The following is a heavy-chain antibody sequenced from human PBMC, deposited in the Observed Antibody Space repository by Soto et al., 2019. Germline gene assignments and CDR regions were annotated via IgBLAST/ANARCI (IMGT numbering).Heavy chain of an antibody. V-gene: IGHV3-23*01. CDR1: GFTFSSYA. J-gene: IGHJ6*02. CDR3: VEYPLGLIDGLDV. CDR2: ISGLGTKT. Sequence: EVQLSESGGGLVQPGGSLRLSCAASGFTFSSYAMSWVRQTPGKGLEWVSVISGLGTKTYYADSVKGRFTISRDNSRDRLYLQMHSPQVDGTGVYFCVEYPLGLIDGLDVWGQGTTVIVSS. D-gene: IGHD2-8*01.